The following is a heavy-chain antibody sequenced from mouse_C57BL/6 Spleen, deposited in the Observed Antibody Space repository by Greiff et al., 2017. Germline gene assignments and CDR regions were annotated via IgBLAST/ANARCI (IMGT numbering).Heavy chain of an antibody. CDR3: ARTLTGPYYFDY. Sequence: EVQLQQSGPELVKPGASVKMSCKASGYTFTDYNMHWVKQSHGKSLEWIGYINPNNGGTSYNQKFKGKATLTVNKSSSTAYMELRSLTSEDSAVXYCARTLTGPYYFDYWGQGTTLTVSS. J-gene: IGHJ2*01. V-gene: IGHV1-22*01. D-gene: IGHD4-1*01. CDR2: INPNNGGT. CDR1: GYTFTDYN.